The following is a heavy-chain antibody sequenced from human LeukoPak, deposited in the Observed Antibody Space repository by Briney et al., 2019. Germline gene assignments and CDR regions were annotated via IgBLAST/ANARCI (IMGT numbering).Heavy chain of an antibody. J-gene: IGHJ4*02. CDR2: IVGSSST. CDR1: GSAFSNFA. D-gene: IGHD2/OR15-2a*01. CDR3: AMIGALSSRDH. V-gene: IGHV3-21*01. Sequence: PRGSLRLSCAPSGSAFSNFAICWVRQAPGKGLEWVSSIVGSSSTYYADSLKGRFTISRDNAKNSLYLQMNSLRAEDTAVYYCAMIGALSSRDHRGQGTLVTVSS.